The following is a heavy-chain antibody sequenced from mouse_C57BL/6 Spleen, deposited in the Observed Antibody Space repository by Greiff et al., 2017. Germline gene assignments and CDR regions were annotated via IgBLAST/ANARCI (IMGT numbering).Heavy chain of an antibody. V-gene: IGHV1-52*01. Sequence: QVQLQQPGAELVRPGSSVKLSCKASGYTFTSYWMHWVKQRPIQGLEWIGNIDPSDSETHYNQKFKDKATLTVDKSSSTAYMQLSSLTSEDSAVYYCAREGMSTTGPFYAMDYWGQGTSVTVSS. J-gene: IGHJ4*01. CDR1: GYTFTSYW. D-gene: IGHD2-4*01. CDR2: IDPSDSET. CDR3: AREGMSTTGPFYAMDY.